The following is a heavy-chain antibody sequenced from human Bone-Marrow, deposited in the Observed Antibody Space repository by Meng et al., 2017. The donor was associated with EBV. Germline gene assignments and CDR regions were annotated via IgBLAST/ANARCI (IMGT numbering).Heavy chain of an antibody. V-gene: IGHV1-18*01. J-gene: IGHJ4*02. Sequence: QCGGEVKEPGAVVTVPCKASGHTFTSYGISWVRQAPGQGLEWMGWISAYNANTNYAQKLQGRVTMTTDKSTSTAYMELRSLRSDDTAVYYCARSSPPYCGGDCHNDYWGQGTLVTVSS. CDR3: ARSSPPYCGGDCHNDY. D-gene: IGHD2-21*01. CDR1: GHTFTSYG. CDR2: ISAYNANT.